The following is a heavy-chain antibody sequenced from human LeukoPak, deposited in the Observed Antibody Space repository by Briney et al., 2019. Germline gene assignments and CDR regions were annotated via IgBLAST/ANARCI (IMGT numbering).Heavy chain of an antibody. CDR2: ISWNSQNI. V-gene: IGHV3-9*01. CDR1: GFTFDDYA. D-gene: IGHD3-22*01. Sequence: PGGSLRLSCAASGFTFDDYAMFWARHAPGRAREGVQGISWNSQNIGYAASVQGRFTISRDNAKNSLYLQMNSLRAEDTAFYYCAKGNRDSSGFYYYYGMDVWGQGTTVTVSS. CDR3: AKGNRDSSGFYYYYGMDV. J-gene: IGHJ6*02.